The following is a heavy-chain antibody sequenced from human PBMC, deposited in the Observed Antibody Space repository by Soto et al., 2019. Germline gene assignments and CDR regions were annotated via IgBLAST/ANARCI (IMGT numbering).Heavy chain of an antibody. V-gene: IGHV3-30*18. CDR2: ISYDGEVA. CDR1: GFTFSSYG. Sequence: QVQLVESGGGVVQPGRSLRLSCAASGFTFSSYGMHWVRQAPGKGLEWVTVISYDGEVAYYADSVKGRFTISRDNSKNTLYLQMNSLRTEDTAMYYCAKEGPITNWYFDYWGQGTLVTVSS. CDR3: AKEGPITNWYFDY. D-gene: IGHD1-1*01. J-gene: IGHJ4*02.